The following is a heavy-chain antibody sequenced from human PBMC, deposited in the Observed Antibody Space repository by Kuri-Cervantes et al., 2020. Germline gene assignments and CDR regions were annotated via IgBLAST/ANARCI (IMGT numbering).Heavy chain of an antibody. CDR2: IYSGGST. J-gene: IGHJ4*02. CDR1: GFTVSSNY. V-gene: IGHV3-66*01. D-gene: IGHD1-7*01. CDR3: ATAPFSGTTLSLFDY. Sequence: GESMKISCAASGFTVSSNYMGWVRQAPGKGVEWVSVIYSGGSTYYADSVKGRFTISRDNSKNTLYLQMNSLRAEDTAVYYCATAPFSGTTLSLFDYWGQGTLVTVPQ.